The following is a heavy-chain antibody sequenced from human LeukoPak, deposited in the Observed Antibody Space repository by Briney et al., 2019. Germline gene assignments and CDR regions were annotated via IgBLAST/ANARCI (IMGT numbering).Heavy chain of an antibody. D-gene: IGHD2-21*01. CDR1: EFTFRSYA. V-gene: IGHV3-23*01. J-gene: IGHJ4*02. CDR2: ISASGDST. CDR3: GSFPHGDLALVILDY. Sequence: GGSLRLSCAASEFTFRSYAMTWVRQAPGKGLEWVSGISASGDSTNYADSVKGRFTISRDNSKNTLYLQLNSLRPEDTAVYYCGSFPHGDLALVILDYWGQGTLVTVSS.